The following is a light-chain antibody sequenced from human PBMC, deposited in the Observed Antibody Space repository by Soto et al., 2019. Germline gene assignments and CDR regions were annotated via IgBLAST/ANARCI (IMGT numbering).Light chain of an antibody. CDR2: GVN. CDR3: CSFSASRIWV. J-gene: IGLJ3*02. CDR1: SSDFGDDKY. Sequence: QSALTQPASVSGSPGQSITVSCTGSSSDFGDDKYVSWYQQQPGKGPNLLIYGVNSRPSGISNRFSGSKSGNTASLTISGLHDEDEAEYCCCSFSASRIWVFGGGTKVTVL. V-gene: IGLV2-14*01.